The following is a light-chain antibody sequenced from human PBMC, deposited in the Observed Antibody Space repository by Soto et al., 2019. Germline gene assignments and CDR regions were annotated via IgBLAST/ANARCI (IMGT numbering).Light chain of an antibody. Sequence: QSVLTQPPSVSGAPGQRVTISCTGRSSNIGAGYDVHWYQQLPGTAPKLLIYGDSNRPSGVPDRFSGSNSGTSASLAITGLQSEDEADYYCQSYDSSMSGYVFGTGTKLNVL. J-gene: IGLJ1*01. CDR1: SSNIGAGYD. CDR2: GDS. V-gene: IGLV1-40*01. CDR3: QSYDSSMSGYV.